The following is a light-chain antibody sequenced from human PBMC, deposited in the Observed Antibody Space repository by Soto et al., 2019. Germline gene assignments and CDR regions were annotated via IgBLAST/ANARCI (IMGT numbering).Light chain of an antibody. V-gene: IGKV3-20*01. J-gene: IGKJ1*01. CDR1: QSVSNNY. CDR2: GAS. Sequence: EIVLTPSPGTLSLSPGERATLSYKASQSVSNNYLAWYQQKPGQPPRLLIYGASNRATGTPHRFSGSGSGTDFTLTISRLEPEDFAVYYCQQYGSSPRTFGRGTKVDI. CDR3: QQYGSSPRT.